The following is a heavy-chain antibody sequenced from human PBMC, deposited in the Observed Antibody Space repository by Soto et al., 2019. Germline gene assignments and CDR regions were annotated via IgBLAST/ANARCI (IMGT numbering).Heavy chain of an antibody. CDR2: IPSRGRP. CDR1: GASVAGGSYY. CDR3: ARDTYSGYDFGL. D-gene: IGHD5-12*01. V-gene: IGHV4-30-4*01. Sequence: QVQLRESGPGLVKPSQTLSLTCSGSGASVAGGSYYWSCVRQPPGKGLEWIGYIPSRGRPFYNPSLTSRGTISADTSKNQLSLQLTSVTAADTAVYYCARDTYSGYDFGLWGQGTLVTVSS. J-gene: IGHJ5*02.